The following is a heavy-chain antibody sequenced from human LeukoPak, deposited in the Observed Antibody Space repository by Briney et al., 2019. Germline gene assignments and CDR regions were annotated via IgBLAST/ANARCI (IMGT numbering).Heavy chain of an antibody. CDR3: ARVFRHSSSWYSAGDAFDI. Sequence: ASVKVSCKASGYTFTSYGISWVRQAPGQGLEWMGWISAYNGDTNYAQKLQGRVTMTTDTSTSAAYTELRSLRSDDTAVYYCARVFRHSSSWYSAGDAFDIWAKGQWSPSLQ. CDR2: ISAYNGDT. D-gene: IGHD6-13*01. V-gene: IGHV1-18*01. J-gene: IGHJ3*02. CDR1: GYTFTSYG.